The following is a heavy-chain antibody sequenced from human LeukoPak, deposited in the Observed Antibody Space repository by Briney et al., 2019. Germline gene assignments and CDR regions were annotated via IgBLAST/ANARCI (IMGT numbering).Heavy chain of an antibody. V-gene: IGHV3-23*01. CDR1: GFTFSSYA. J-gene: IGHJ4*02. CDR3: ATLGGYSSGWPIFDY. Sequence: SGGSLRLSCAASGFTFSSYAMSWVRQAPGKGLEWVSGISGSGGSTYYADSVKGRFIISRDNSKNTLYLQMNSLRAEDTAVYYCATLGGYSSGWPIFDYWGQGTLVTVSS. CDR2: ISGSGGST. D-gene: IGHD6-19*01.